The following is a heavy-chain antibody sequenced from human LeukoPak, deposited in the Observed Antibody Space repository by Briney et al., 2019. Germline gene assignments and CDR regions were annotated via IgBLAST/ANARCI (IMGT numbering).Heavy chain of an antibody. J-gene: IGHJ3*01. CDR2: IRYDGSNK. CDR3: GRDPNGDYIGAFDL. Sequence: GGSLRLSCAASGFTFSSYGMHWVRQAPGKGLEWVAFIRYDGSNKYYADSVKGRFTISRDNSKNTLYLQMSSLRAEDTAIYYCGRDPNGDYIGAFDLWGQGTMVTVSS. D-gene: IGHD4-17*01. CDR1: GFTFSSYG. V-gene: IGHV3-30*02.